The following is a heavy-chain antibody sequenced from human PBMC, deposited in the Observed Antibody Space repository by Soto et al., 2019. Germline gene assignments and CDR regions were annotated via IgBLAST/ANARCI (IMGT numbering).Heavy chain of an antibody. J-gene: IGHJ5*02. V-gene: IGHV4-34*01. CDR1: GGSFSGYY. CDR3: ARGDLWVAATALFPPLPWFDP. CDR2: INHSGST. Sequence: SETLSLTCAVYGGSFSGYYWSWIRQPPGKGLEWIGEINHSGSTNYNPSLKSRVTISVDTSKNQFSLKLSSVTAADTAVYYCARGDLWVAATALFPPLPWFDPWGQGTLVTVSS. D-gene: IGHD2-15*01.